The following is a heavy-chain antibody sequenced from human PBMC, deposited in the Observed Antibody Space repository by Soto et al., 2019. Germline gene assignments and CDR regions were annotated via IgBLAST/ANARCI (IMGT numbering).Heavy chain of an antibody. CDR2: IYHSGST. CDR1: GYSISSGYY. D-gene: IGHD3-22*01. CDR3: ARGESSGYYYQGLPTQNHYYFDY. J-gene: IGHJ4*02. Sequence: SETLSLTCTVSGYSISSGYYWGWIRQPPGKGLEWIGSIYHSGSTYYNPSLKSRVTISVDTSKNQFSLKLSSVTAADTAVYYCARGESSGYYYQGLPTQNHYYFDYWGQGTLVTVSS. V-gene: IGHV4-38-2*02.